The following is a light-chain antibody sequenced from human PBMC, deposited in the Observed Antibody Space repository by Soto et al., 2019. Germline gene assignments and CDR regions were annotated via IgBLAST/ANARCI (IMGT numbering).Light chain of an antibody. CDR1: QIISTF. V-gene: IGKV1-39*01. J-gene: IGKJ4*01. CDR2: TTS. Sequence: DIQMTQSPSSLSASVGDRVTITCRASQIISTFLNWYQQKPGEAPKLLIYTTSSLQSGVPSRFSGSGSGTEFTLIISSLQPEDFATFYCQQSYSTPLTFGGGTKVEIK. CDR3: QQSYSTPLT.